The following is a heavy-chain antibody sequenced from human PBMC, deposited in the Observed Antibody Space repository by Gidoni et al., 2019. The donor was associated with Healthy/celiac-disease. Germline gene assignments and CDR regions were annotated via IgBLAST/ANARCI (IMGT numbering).Heavy chain of an antibody. V-gene: IGHV2-26*01. CDR1: GFSLSNARMG. Sequence: QVTLKESGPVLVKPTETLTLTCTVSGFSLSNARMGVSWIRQPPGKALEWLAHIFSNDEKSYSTSLKSRLTISKDTSKSQVVLTMTNMDPVDTATYYCARIPVRSPKNYYGSGSPHVYYYYGMDVWGQGTTVTVSS. D-gene: IGHD3-10*01. J-gene: IGHJ6*02. CDR3: ARIPVRSPKNYYGSGSPHVYYYYGMDV. CDR2: IFSNDEK.